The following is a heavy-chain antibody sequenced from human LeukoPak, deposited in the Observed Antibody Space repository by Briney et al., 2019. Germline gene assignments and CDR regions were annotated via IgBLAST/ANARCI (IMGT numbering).Heavy chain of an antibody. CDR1: GGTFSSYA. J-gene: IGHJ6*02. CDR3: ARPDQKTYYYDSSGHYYYYGMDV. D-gene: IGHD3-22*01. CDR2: IIPIFGTA. Sequence: ASVKVSCTASGGTFSSYAISWVRQAPGQGLEWMGGIIPIFGTANYAQKFQGRVTITADESTSTAYMELSSLRSEDTAVYYCARPDQKTYYYDSSGHYYYYGMDVWGQGTTVTVSS. V-gene: IGHV1-69*13.